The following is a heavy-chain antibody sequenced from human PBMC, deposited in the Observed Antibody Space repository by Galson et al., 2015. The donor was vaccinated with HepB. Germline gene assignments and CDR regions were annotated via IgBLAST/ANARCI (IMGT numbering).Heavy chain of an antibody. CDR3: ARLAGADPLWFGELSDYYYMDV. CDR2: IYPGDSDT. Sequence: QSGAEVKKPGESLKISCKGSGYSFTSYWIGWVRQMPGKGLEWMGIIYPGDSDTRYSPSFQGQVTISADKSISTAYLQWSSLKASDTAMYYCARLAGADPLWFGELSDYYYMDVWGKGTTVTVSS. J-gene: IGHJ6*03. V-gene: IGHV5-51*03. D-gene: IGHD3-10*01. CDR1: GYSFTSYW.